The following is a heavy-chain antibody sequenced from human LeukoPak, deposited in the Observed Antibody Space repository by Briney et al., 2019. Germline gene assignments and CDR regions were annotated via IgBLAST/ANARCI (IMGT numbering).Heavy chain of an antibody. Sequence: GGSLRLSCAASGFTFSSYWMHWVRQAPGKGLVWVSRINSDGSSTSYADSVKGRFTISRDNAKNTLYLQMNSLRAEDTAVYYCANNPYCSGGSCYLMGLDYWGQGTLVTVSS. CDR2: INSDGSST. J-gene: IGHJ4*02. CDR3: ANNPYCSGGSCYLMGLDY. V-gene: IGHV3-74*01. D-gene: IGHD2-15*01. CDR1: GFTFSSYW.